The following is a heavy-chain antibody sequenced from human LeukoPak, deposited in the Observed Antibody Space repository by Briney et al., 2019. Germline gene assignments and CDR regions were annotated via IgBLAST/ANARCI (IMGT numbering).Heavy chain of an antibody. J-gene: IGHJ4*02. CDR3: SASFSGYDRLFDY. V-gene: IGHV1-2*06. CDR1: GYTFTGYY. CDR2: INPNSGGT. Sequence: GASVKVSCKASGYTFTGYYMHWVRQAPGQGLEWMGRINPNSGGTNYAQKFQDRVTMTRDTSISTAYMELNRLTSDDTAVYYCSASFSGYDRLFDYWGQGTLVTVSS. D-gene: IGHD5-12*01.